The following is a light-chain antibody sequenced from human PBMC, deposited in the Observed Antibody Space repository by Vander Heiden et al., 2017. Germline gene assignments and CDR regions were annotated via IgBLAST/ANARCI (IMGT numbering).Light chain of an antibody. V-gene: IGLV2-14*01. J-gene: IGLJ2*01. CDR2: DVT. Sequence: GLPYRAAVTGSPGQSITISCTGTSSDVGSYNYVSWYQQHPGKAPKLMIYDVTSRPSGVSDRFSGSKSANTASLTISGLQAEDEADYYCSSYTSSSALDVVFGGGTKLTVL. CDR3: SSYTSSSALDVV. CDR1: SSDVGSYNY.